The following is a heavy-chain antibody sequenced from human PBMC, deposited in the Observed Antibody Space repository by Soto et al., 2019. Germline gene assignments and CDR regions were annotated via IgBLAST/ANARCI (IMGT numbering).Heavy chain of an antibody. CDR3: ARTGLAAAYDY. D-gene: IGHD6-13*01. CDR2: IIPIFGTA. J-gene: IGHJ4*02. V-gene: IGHV1-69*06. Sequence: SVKVSCNASGSIFTSYGISWVRQAPGQGLEWMGGIIPIFGTANYAQKFQGRVTITADKSTSTAYMELSSLRSEDTAVYYCARTGLAAAYDYWGQGTLVTVSS. CDR1: GSIFTSYG.